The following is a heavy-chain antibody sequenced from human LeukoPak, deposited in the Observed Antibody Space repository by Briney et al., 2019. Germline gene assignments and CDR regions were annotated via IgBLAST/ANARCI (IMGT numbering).Heavy chain of an antibody. D-gene: IGHD3-10*01. J-gene: IGHJ4*02. Sequence: PGGSLRLSCAASGFTFSSYSMNWVRQAPGKGLEWVSYISSASGSIYYADSVKGRFTISRDNAKNSLFLQMNSLRAEDTAVYYCARDGYPDYYGSGSIDYWGQGTLVTVSS. V-gene: IGHV3-48*04. CDR1: GFTFSSYS. CDR3: ARDGYPDYYGSGSIDY. CDR2: ISSASGSI.